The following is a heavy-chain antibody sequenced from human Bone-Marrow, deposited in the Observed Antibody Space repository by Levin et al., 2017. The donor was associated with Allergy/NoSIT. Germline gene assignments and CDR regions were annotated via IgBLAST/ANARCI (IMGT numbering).Heavy chain of an antibody. CDR1: GGSIRGGGYY. J-gene: IGHJ4*02. D-gene: IGHD5-12*01. V-gene: IGHV4-31*03. Sequence: ASPTLSLPCTVSGGSIRGGGYYWSWIRQHPGKGLEWIGYIYYSGYTYYNPSLKSRVIISVVTSKNQLSLKLTSVTVADTAVYYCARFNGYDFDYWGQGTLVTVSS. CDR3: ARFNGYDFDY. CDR2: IYYSGYT.